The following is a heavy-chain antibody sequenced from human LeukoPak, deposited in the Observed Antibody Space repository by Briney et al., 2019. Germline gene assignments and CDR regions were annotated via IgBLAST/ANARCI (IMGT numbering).Heavy chain of an antibody. CDR1: GYTLTELS. CDR2: FDPEDGET. V-gene: IGHV1-24*01. Sequence: GASVKVSCKVSGYTLTELSMHWARQAPGKGLEWMGGFDPEDGETIYAQKFQGRVTMTRDTSISTAYMELSRLRSDDTAVYYCARADHYYSGSHYDYWGQGTLVTVSS. CDR3: ARADHYYSGSHYDY. J-gene: IGHJ4*02. D-gene: IGHD1-26*01.